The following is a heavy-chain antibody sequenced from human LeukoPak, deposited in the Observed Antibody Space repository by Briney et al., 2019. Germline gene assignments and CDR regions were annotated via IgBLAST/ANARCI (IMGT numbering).Heavy chain of an antibody. V-gene: IGHV1-18*01. CDR3: ARTRFWYYDSFVRPYYFDY. Sequence: ASVKVSCKASGYTFTSYGISWVRQAPGQGLEWMGWISAYNGNTNYAQKLQGRVTMTTDTSTSTAYMELRSLRSDDTAVYHCARTRFWYYDSFVRPYYFDYWGQGTLVTVSS. CDR2: ISAYNGNT. D-gene: IGHD3-22*01. CDR1: GYTFTSYG. J-gene: IGHJ4*02.